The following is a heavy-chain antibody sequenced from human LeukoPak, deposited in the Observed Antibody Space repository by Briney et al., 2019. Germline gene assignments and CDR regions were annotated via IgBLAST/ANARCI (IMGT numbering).Heavy chain of an antibody. Sequence: VASVKVSCKASGYTFTSYGITWVRQAPGQGLEWMGWISAYSGNTNYAQKLQGRVTMTTDTSTSTAYMELRSLISDDAAVYYCATASRGAAAGYNFDPWGQGTLVTVSS. CDR3: ATASRGAAAGYNFDP. D-gene: IGHD6-13*01. J-gene: IGHJ5*02. CDR1: GYTFTSYG. CDR2: ISAYSGNT. V-gene: IGHV1-18*01.